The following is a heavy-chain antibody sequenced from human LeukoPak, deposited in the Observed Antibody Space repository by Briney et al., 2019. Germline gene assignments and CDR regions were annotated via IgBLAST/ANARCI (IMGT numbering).Heavy chain of an antibody. V-gene: IGHV4-59*01. CDR3: ARDYGSGWEFDY. J-gene: IGHJ4*02. Sequence: PSETLSLTCTVSGGSISSYYWSWIRQSPGKALEWIGYIYYSGSTNYNPSLKSRVTISVDTSKNQFSLKLSSVTAADTAVYYCARDYGSGWEFDYWGQGTLVTVSS. D-gene: IGHD6-19*01. CDR1: GGSISSYY. CDR2: IYYSGST.